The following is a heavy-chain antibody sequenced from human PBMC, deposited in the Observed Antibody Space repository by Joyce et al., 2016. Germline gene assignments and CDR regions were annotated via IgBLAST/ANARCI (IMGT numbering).Heavy chain of an antibody. D-gene: IGHD1-26*01. V-gene: IGHV1-18*01. Sequence: QVQLVQSGAEVKKPGASVKVSCQASGYPFTSYGISWVRQAPGKGLEWMGWISVDSGNTYYAQKFQARVTMTTDTSTRTAYMKLMGLRSDDTAVYYCARVLRWELLPDYWGQGTLVTVSS. CDR3: ARVLRWELLPDY. CDR1: GYPFTSYG. CDR2: ISVDSGNT. J-gene: IGHJ4*02.